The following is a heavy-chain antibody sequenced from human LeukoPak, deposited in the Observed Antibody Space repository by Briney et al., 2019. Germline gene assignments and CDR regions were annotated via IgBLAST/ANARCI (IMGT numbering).Heavy chain of an antibody. J-gene: IGHJ4*02. CDR2: INQDGSDK. V-gene: IGHV3-7*01. Sequence: PGGSLRLSCAASGLTFSIHWMNWVRQAPGKGLECVANINQDGSDKYYVDSVKGRFTISRDNTKNSLYLQMNSLRAEDTAVYYCANDIVVVPAASADYWGQGTLVTVSS. CDR3: ANDIVVVPAASADY. CDR1: GLTFSIHW. D-gene: IGHD2-2*01.